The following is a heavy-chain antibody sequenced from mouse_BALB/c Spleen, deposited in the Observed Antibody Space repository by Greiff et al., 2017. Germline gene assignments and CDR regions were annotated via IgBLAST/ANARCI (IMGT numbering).Heavy chain of an antibody. V-gene: IGHV3-2*02. CDR1: GYSITSDYA. Sequence: VQLKESGPGLVKPSQSLSLTCTVTGYSITSDYAWNWIRQFPGNKLEWMGYISYSGSTSYNPSLKSRISITRDTSKNQFFLQLNSVTTEDTATYYCARWGIKGAWFAYWGQGTLVTVSA. J-gene: IGHJ3*01. CDR2: ISYSGST. CDR3: ARWGIKGAWFAY. D-gene: IGHD2-4*01.